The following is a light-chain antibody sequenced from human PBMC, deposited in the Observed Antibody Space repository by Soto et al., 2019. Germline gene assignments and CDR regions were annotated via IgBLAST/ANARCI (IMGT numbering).Light chain of an antibody. V-gene: IGKV2D-29*02. CDR1: QSLLHITGETF. CDR3: MQSTKLPPT. CDR2: EVS. J-gene: IGKJ5*01. Sequence: DVVMTQSPLSLSVTPGQPASISCKASQSLLHITGETFLFWYLQKPGQSPQLLIYEVSTRVSGVPDRFSGSGSGTDFTLDISRLETEDVGIYYCMQSTKLPPTFGQGTQLEIE.